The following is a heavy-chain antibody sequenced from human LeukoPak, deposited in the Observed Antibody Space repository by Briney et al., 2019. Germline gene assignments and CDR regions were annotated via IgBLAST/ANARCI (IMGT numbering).Heavy chain of an antibody. CDR3: ARDLDYFDSSGSHRRRNYFDY. Sequence: GGSLRLSCAASGLTVSTNYMTWVRQAPGKGLEGVSIIHSDGSTYYADSVKGRFTISRDNYKNTLYLQMNSLRGEDTAMYYCARDLDYFDSSGSHRRRNYFDYWGQGTLVTVSS. J-gene: IGHJ4*02. CDR2: IHSDGST. D-gene: IGHD3-22*01. CDR1: GLTVSTNY. V-gene: IGHV3-53*01.